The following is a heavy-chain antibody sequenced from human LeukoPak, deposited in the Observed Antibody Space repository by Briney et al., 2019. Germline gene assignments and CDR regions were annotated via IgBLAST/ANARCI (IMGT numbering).Heavy chain of an antibody. CDR1: GYTFTSYY. D-gene: IGHD2-15*01. J-gene: IGHJ4*02. V-gene: IGHV1-46*01. Sequence: ASVKVSCKASGYTFTSYYIHWVRQAPGQGLEWMGIINPSGGSTRYAQRFQGRITLTRDMSTSTVYMELNSLRSEDTAAYYCARDPPACSGGSCYSVNYFDYWGQGTLVTVSS. CDR2: INPSGGST. CDR3: ARDPPACSGGSCYSVNYFDY.